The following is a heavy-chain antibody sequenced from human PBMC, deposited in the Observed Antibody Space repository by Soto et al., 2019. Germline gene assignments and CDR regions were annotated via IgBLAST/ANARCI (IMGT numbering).Heavy chain of an antibody. CDR1: GFTFSNYA. J-gene: IGHJ6*02. Sequence: PGGSLRLSCAASGFTFSNYAMSWVRQAPGKGLKWVSSISGSGGSTYYADSVKGRFTISRDNSKNTLYLQMNSLRAEDTAVYYCAKEHYYDILTGYYMGMGMDVWGQGTTVTVSS. D-gene: IGHD3-9*01. CDR3: AKEHYYDILTGYYMGMGMDV. CDR2: ISGSGGST. V-gene: IGHV3-23*01.